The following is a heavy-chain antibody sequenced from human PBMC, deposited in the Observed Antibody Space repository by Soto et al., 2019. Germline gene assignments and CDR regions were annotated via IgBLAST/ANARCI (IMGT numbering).Heavy chain of an antibody. CDR3: AREGTYCSGSSCYYYYFAMDV. D-gene: IGHD2-15*01. V-gene: IGHV3-53*01. CDR1: GFTVSSNY. Sequence: EVQLVESGGGLIQPGGSLRLSCAASGFTVSSNYMSWVRQAPGKGLEWVSVIYSGGSTYYADSVKGRFTISRDNSKNTLSLQMNSLRAEDTAVYYSAREGTYCSGSSCYYYYFAMDVWGQGTTVTVSS. CDR2: IYSGGST. J-gene: IGHJ6*02.